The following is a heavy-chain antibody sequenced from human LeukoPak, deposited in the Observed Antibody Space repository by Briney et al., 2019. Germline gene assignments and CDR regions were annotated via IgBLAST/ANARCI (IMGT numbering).Heavy chain of an antibody. J-gene: IGHJ4*02. Sequence: GGSLRLSCAASGFTFSSYAMSWVRQAPGMGLEWVSAISGSDGNTYYADSVKGRFTISRDNSKNSLYLQINSLRADDTAVYYCAKVQYSDYDMNFDSWGQGTLVTVSS. CDR1: GFTFSSYA. V-gene: IGHV3-23*01. D-gene: IGHD5-12*01. CDR2: ISGSDGNT. CDR3: AKVQYSDYDMNFDS.